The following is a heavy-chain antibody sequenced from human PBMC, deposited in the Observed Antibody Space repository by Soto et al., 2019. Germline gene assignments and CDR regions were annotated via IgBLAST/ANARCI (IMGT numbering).Heavy chain of an antibody. CDR2: IRQSGDRS. J-gene: IGHJ4*02. CDR3: VTAVGTRLDN. D-gene: IGHD1-26*01. CDR1: GFIFSNFA. V-gene: IGHV3-23*01. Sequence: PGGSLRLSCAASGFIFSNFAMYWVRRAPGKGLEWVSSIRQSGDRSSYADSAKGRFTISRDNSKNTLYLQMNGLRLVDTAVYYCVTAVGTRLDNWGPGTLVTVSS.